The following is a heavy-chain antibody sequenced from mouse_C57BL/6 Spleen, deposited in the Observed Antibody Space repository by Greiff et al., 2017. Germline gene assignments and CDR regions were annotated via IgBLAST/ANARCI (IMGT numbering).Heavy chain of an antibody. CDR1: GYTFTDYE. CDR3: TQITTVVAPNLAY. J-gene: IGHJ3*01. Sequence: QVQLQQSGAELVRPGASVTLSCKASGYTFTDYEMHWVKQTPVHGLEWIGAIDPETGGTAYNQKFKGKAILTADKSSSTAYMELRSLTSEDSAVYYCTQITTVVAPNLAYWGQGTLVTVSA. D-gene: IGHD1-1*01. CDR2: IDPETGGT. V-gene: IGHV1-15*01.